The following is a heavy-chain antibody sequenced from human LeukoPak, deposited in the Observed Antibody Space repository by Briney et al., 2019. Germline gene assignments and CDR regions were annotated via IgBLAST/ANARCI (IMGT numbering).Heavy chain of an antibody. V-gene: IGHV3-23*01. D-gene: IGHD6-19*01. CDR3: AKERYSSGWYAYMDV. Sequence: GGSLRLSCAASGFTFSSYEMNWVRQAPRKGLEWVSAISGCGDNTYYADSVKGRFTISRDNSKNTLYLQMDSLRAEDTAEYYCAKERYSSGWYAYMDVWGKGTTVTVSS. CDR1: GFTFSSYE. CDR2: ISGCGDNT. J-gene: IGHJ6*04.